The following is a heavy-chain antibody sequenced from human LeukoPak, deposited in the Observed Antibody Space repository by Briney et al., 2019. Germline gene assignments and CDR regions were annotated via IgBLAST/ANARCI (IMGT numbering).Heavy chain of an antibody. D-gene: IGHD3-22*01. CDR1: GYTFTSYG. CDR3: ARVGHYYDRSGYYYMVDY. V-gene: IGHV1-18*01. Sequence: ASVKVSCKASGYTFTSYGISWVRQAPGQGLEWMGLISAYNGNTNYAQKLQGRVTMTTDTSTSTAYMELSSLRSDDTAVYYCARVGHYYDRSGYYYMVDYWGQGTLVTVSS. J-gene: IGHJ4*02. CDR2: ISAYNGNT.